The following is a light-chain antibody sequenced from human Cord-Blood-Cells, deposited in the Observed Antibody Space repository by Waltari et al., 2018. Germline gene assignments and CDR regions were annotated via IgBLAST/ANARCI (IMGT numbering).Light chain of an antibody. CDR1: QSVSSSY. V-gene: IGKV3-20*01. Sequence: ELVVTQSPRTLPSSPGERPTLSGRASQSVSSSYLAWYQQKPGQAPRLLIYGASSRATGIPDRFSGSGSGTDFTLTISRLEPEDFAVYYCQQYGSSPWTFGQGTKVEIK. J-gene: IGKJ1*01. CDR3: QQYGSSPWT. CDR2: GAS.